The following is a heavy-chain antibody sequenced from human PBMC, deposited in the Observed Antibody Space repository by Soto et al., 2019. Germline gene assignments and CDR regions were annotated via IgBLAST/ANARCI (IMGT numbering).Heavy chain of an antibody. J-gene: IGHJ6*02. V-gene: IGHV1-3*01. Sequence: QVELVQSGAEVKKPGASVKVSCKASGYTFSGYSLHWVRQAPGQRLEWMRWIDAASGNTKYSRRFRGRVSITSDTSASTAYMELSGLRSEDTAVYYCGRSVVGATGEILNNAMDVWGQGTTVTVSS. CDR3: GRSVVGATGEILNNAMDV. D-gene: IGHD1-26*01. CDR2: IDAASGNT. CDR1: GYTFSGYS.